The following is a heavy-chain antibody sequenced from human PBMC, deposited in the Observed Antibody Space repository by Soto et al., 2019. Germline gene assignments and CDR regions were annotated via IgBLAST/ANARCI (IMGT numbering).Heavy chain of an antibody. J-gene: IGHJ5*02. CDR1: GFTFSTYA. CDR3: ATYSQLAP. Sequence: QVQMVESGGGVVQPGRSLRLSCAASGFTFSTYAMHWVRQAPGKGLEWVAVISYDGSIKYSADSVKGRFTISRDNSKNTLYLQMNSLRAEDTAVYYCATYSQLAPWGQGTLVTVSS. CDR2: ISYDGSIK. D-gene: IGHD6-13*01. V-gene: IGHV3-30-3*01.